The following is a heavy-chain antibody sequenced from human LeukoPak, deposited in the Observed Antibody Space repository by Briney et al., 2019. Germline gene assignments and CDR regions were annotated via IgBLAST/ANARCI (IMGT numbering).Heavy chain of an antibody. CDR2: IKEDGSVK. D-gene: IGHD2-21*02. J-gene: IGHJ4*02. V-gene: IGHV3-7*01. CDR3: ARDKPFGDCADD. Sequence: GGSVRLSCAASGITFSRYWMNWVRQAPGKGLEWVANIKEDGSVKNYVDSVRGRFTVSRDNAKNSLYLQMSSLRAEDTAVYYCARDKPFGDCADDWGQGTLVIVSS. CDR1: GITFSRYW.